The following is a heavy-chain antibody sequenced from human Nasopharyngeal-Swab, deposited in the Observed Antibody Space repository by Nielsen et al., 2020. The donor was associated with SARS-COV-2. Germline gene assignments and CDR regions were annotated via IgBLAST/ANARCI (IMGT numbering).Heavy chain of an antibody. Sequence: VSVKVSCKASGYTFTSYGISWVRQAPGQGLEWMGWISAYNGNTNYAQKLQGRVTMTTDTSTSTAYMELRSLRSDDTAVYYCARHYDFWSGYLPYYFDYWGQGTLVTVSS. CDR2: ISAYNGNT. CDR3: ARHYDFWSGYLPYYFDY. J-gene: IGHJ4*02. V-gene: IGHV1-18*01. D-gene: IGHD3-3*01. CDR1: GYTFTSYG.